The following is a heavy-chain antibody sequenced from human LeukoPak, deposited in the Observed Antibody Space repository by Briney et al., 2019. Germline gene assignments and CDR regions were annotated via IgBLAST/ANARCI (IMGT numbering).Heavy chain of an antibody. V-gene: IGHV4-4*07. CDR3: ARSVFTGAYPDFFDF. Sequence: SETLSLTCSVSSGSISNFHWSWIRQPAGKGLEWIGRIFTSGSTNYNPSLKSRVTMSVDTSKNHFSLELSSVTAADTALYYCARSVFTGAYPDFFDFWGQGALVTVSS. J-gene: IGHJ4*02. CDR2: IFTSGST. CDR1: SGSISNFH.